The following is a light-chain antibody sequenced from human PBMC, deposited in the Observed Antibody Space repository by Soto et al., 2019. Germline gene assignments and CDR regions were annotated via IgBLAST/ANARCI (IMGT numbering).Light chain of an antibody. Sequence: EIVLTQSPATLSVSPGERATLSCRASHSVGGNLAWYQQRPGQAPRLLIYSASTRSTGIPARFSGSGSGTEFTLSISSLQSDDFAVYYCQQYNDWPPAWTFGQGTKVDTK. J-gene: IGKJ1*01. CDR1: HSVGGN. CDR2: SAS. CDR3: QQYNDWPPAWT. V-gene: IGKV3-15*01.